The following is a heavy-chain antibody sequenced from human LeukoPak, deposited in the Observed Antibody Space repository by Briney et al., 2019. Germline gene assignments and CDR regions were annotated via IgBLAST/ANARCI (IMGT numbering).Heavy chain of an antibody. Sequence: SETLSLTCTVSGGSISYYYWSWIRQPPGKGLEWIGYIYYSGSTNYNPSLKSRVTMSVDTSKNQFSLKLSSVTAADTAVYYCARDHYDRRFDPWGQGTLVTVSS. J-gene: IGHJ5*02. CDR1: GGSISYYY. CDR2: IYYSGST. D-gene: IGHD3-9*01. V-gene: IGHV4-59*12. CDR3: ARDHYDRRFDP.